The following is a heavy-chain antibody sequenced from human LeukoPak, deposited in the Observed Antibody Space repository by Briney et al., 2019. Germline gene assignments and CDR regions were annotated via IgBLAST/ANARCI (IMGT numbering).Heavy chain of an antibody. Sequence: GASVKVSCEASGYTFTSYGISWVRQAPGQGLEWMGWISAYNGNTNYAQRLQGRVTMTTDTSTSTAYMDLRSLGSDDTAVYYCARDAPGSTFDYWGQGTLVTVSS. V-gene: IGHV1-18*01. CDR3: ARDAPGSTFDY. CDR2: ISAYNGNT. D-gene: IGHD6-13*01. J-gene: IGHJ4*02. CDR1: GYTFTSYG.